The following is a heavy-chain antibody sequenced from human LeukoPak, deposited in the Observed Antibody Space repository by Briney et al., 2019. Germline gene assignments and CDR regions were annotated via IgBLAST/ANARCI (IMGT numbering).Heavy chain of an antibody. CDR3: AKGYKFGGSSGWEFDY. D-gene: IGHD6-19*01. CDR1: GFTFSSYG. CDR2: ISYDGSNK. V-gene: IGHV3-30*18. J-gene: IGHJ4*02. Sequence: GGSLRLSCAASGFTFSSYGMHWVRQAPGKGLEWVAVISYDGSNKYYADSVKGRFTISRDNSKNTLYLQMNSLRAEDTAVYYCAKGYKFGGSSGWEFDYWGQGTLVTVSS.